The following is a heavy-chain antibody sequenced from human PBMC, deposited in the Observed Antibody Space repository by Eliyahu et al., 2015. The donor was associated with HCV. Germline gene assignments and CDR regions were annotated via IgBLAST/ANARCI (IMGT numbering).Heavy chain of an antibody. D-gene: IGHD2-15*01. CDR2: ISRSGHYT. V-gene: IGHV3-11*05. Sequence: QVQLVESGGGLVKPGGSLXLSCAASGFTFTXXYMXWFRQAPGKGLEWLSYISRSGHYTNYVDSVKGRFTISRDNAKNLLYLQMSSLRGEDTAVYYCARGALPGELDCSRGTCYPAEFWGQGTLVTVSS. J-gene: IGHJ4*02. CDR1: GFTFTXXY. CDR3: ARGALPGELDCSRGTCYPAEF.